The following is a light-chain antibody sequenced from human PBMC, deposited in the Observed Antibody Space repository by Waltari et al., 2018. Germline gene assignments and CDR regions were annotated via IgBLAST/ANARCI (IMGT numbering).Light chain of an antibody. CDR2: DNS. V-gene: IGLV3-21*02. Sequence: SYVLTQPPSVSVATGQTARITCGGNKIGDKSCHANQQRPGQAPVLVIYDNSDRASGISGRFSASNSGNTATLTISRVEAGDEADYYCQVWDRSTDQVVFGGGTQLTVL. J-gene: IGLJ7*01. CDR1: KIGDKS. CDR3: QVWDRSTDQVV.